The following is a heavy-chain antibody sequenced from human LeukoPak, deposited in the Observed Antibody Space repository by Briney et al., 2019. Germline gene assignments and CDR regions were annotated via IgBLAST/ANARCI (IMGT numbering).Heavy chain of an antibody. Sequence: ASVKVSCKASGYTFTSYYMHWVRQAPGEGLEWVSGISGSGDSSYYADSVKGRFTISRDNSRKTLYLQMNSLRAEDTAVYYCAKTGGHYYDSSASYYPDYWGQGTLVTVSS. V-gene: IGHV3-23*01. J-gene: IGHJ4*02. CDR2: ISGSGDSS. CDR3: AKTGGHYYDSSASYYPDY. D-gene: IGHD3-22*01. CDR1: GYTFTSYY.